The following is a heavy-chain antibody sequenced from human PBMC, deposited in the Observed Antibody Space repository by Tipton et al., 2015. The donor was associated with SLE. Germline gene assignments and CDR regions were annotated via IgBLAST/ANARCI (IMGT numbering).Heavy chain of an antibody. J-gene: IGHJ4*02. V-gene: IGHV4-59*08. Sequence: TLSLTCTVSGVSISPNYWSWIRQPPGEGLEWIGHIYYTGTTYYNPSLKSRLTLSLDTSKNQFSLKMISVTAADTAVYYCARRYGTSFDYWDQGTLVTVSS. CDR2: IYYTGTT. CDR3: ARRYGTSFDY. D-gene: IGHD2-8*01. CDR1: GVSISPNY.